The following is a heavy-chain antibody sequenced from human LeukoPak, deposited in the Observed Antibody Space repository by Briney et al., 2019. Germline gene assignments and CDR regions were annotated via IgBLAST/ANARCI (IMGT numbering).Heavy chain of an antibody. CDR2: LYSSGST. V-gene: IGHV4-39*01. J-gene: IGHJ4*02. CDR3: ARHQSGDYFDY. CDR1: GGSISSSTIYY. Sequence: SETLSLTCTVSGGSISSSTIYYWGWIRRPPGKGLEWIGSLYSSGSTYYNPSLKSRVTISVDTSKNQFSLKLTSVTAADTAVYYCARHQSGDYFDYWGQGTLVTVSS. D-gene: IGHD4-17*01.